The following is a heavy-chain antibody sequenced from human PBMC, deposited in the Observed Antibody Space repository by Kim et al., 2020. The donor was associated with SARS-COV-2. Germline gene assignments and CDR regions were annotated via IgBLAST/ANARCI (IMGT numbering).Heavy chain of an antibody. J-gene: IGHJ6*02. Sequence: GGSLRLSCAASGLTFGSSWMTWVRQAPGQGLEWVGSIKEDGSVTYSVDSVKGRFTISRDNAKNSLYLQMNSLGAEDTAVYYCATKGIKSVYGMDVWGQGTTVTVSS. CDR3: ATKGIKSVYGMDV. D-gene: IGHD2-15*01. CDR2: IKEDGSVT. V-gene: IGHV3-7*03. CDR1: GLTFGSSW.